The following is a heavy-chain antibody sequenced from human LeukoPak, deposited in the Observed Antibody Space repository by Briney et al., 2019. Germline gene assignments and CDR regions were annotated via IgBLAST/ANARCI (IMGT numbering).Heavy chain of an antibody. Sequence: PGGSLRLSCAASGFTFSSYEMNWVRQAPGKGLEWVSYISSSGSTIYYADSVKGRFTISRDNAKNSLYLQMNSLRAEDTAVYYCARDQTTNYGSGSFYFDYWSQGTLVTVSS. CDR2: ISSSGSTI. CDR1: GFTFSSYE. J-gene: IGHJ4*02. CDR3: ARDQTTNYGSGSFYFDY. D-gene: IGHD3-10*01. V-gene: IGHV3-48*03.